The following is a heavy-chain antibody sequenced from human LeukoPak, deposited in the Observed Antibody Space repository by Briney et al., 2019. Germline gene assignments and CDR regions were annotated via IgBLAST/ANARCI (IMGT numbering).Heavy chain of an antibody. CDR1: GFTFSSYD. V-gene: IGHV3-48*01. CDR2: IRSSSTTI. CDR3: ARDSRSHCGTAACDY. J-gene: IGHJ4*02. D-gene: IGHD2-8*02. Sequence: GGSLRLSCAAPGFTFSSYDMSWIRQAPGKGLEWVSYIRSSSTTIYYADSVKGRFTISRDNAKNSLYLQMNSLRAEDTAVYFCARDSRSHCGTAACDYWGQGTLVTVSS.